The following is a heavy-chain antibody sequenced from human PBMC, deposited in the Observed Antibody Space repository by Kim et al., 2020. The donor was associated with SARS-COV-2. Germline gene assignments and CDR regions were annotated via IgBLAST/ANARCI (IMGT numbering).Heavy chain of an antibody. J-gene: IGHJ3*02. CDR2: IWYDGSNK. CDR1: GFTFSSYG. D-gene: IGHD3-22*01. Sequence: GGSLRLSCAASGFTFSSYGMHWVRQAPGKGLEWVAVIWYDGSNKYYADSVKGRFTISRDNSKNTLYLQMNSLRAEDTAVYYCARDDSSGYYYNVDAFDIWGQGTMVTVSS. CDR3: ARDDSSGYYYNVDAFDI. V-gene: IGHV3-33*01.